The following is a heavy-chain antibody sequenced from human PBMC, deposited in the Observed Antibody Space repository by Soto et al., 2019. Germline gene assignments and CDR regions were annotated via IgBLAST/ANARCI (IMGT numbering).Heavy chain of an antibody. D-gene: IGHD5-18*01. CDR3: AREVPDTAMAPHAFDI. CDR2: IIPIFGTA. V-gene: IGHV1-69*12. J-gene: IGHJ3*02. CDR1: GGTFSSYA. Sequence: QVQLVQSGAAVKKPGSSVKVSCKASGGTFSSYAISWVRQAPGQGLEWMGGIIPIFGTANYAQKFQGRVTITADESTSTAYMELSSLRSEDTAVYYCAREVPDTAMAPHAFDIWGQGTMVTVSS.